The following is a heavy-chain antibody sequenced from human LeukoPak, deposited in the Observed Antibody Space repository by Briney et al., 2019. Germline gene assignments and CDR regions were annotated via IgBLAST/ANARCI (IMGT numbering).Heavy chain of an antibody. CDR3: AKDEAWENYYDSSGYYYFPAFDI. V-gene: IGHV3-74*01. J-gene: IGHJ3*02. CDR2: INSDGSST. CDR1: GFTFSSYW. D-gene: IGHD3-22*01. Sequence: GGSLRLSCAASGFTFSSYWMHWVRQAPGKGLVWVSRINSDGSSTNYADSVKGRFTISRDNSKNTLYLQMNSLRAEDTAVYYCAKDEAWENYYDSSGYYYFPAFDIWGQGTMVTVSS.